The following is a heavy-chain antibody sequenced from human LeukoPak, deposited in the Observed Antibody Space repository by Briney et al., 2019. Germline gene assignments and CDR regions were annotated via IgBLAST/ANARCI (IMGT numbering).Heavy chain of an antibody. V-gene: IGHV4-59*01. CDR2: IYYSGST. J-gene: IGHJ4*02. D-gene: IGHD5-18*01. CDR3: ARGYSYGLEAYFDY. CDR1: GGSISSYY. Sequence: PSETLSLTCTVSGGSISSYYWSWIRQAPGKGLEWIGYIYYSGSTNYNPSLKSRVTISVDTSKNQFSLKLSSVTAADTAVYYCARGYSYGLEAYFDYWGQGTLVTVSS.